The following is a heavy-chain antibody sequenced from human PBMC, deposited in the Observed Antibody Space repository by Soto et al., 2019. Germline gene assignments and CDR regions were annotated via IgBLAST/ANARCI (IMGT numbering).Heavy chain of an antibody. CDR2: FDPEDGGT. V-gene: IGHV1-24*01. CDR1: GYTLTELS. D-gene: IGHD1-1*01. J-gene: IGHJ4*02. CDR3: ATDPKGDDNGHY. Sequence: ASVKVSCKVSGYTLTELSMHWVRQAPGKGLEWMGGFDPEDGGTIYAQKFQGRVTMTEDTSTDTAYMELSSLRSEDTAVYYCATDPKGDDNGHYWGQGTLVTVSS.